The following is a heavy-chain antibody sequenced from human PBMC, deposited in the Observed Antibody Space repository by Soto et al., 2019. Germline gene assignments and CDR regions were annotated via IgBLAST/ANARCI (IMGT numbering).Heavy chain of an antibody. V-gene: IGHV3-30*03. CDR2: ISYDGSNK. D-gene: IGHD3-10*01. Sequence: QVQLVESGGGVVQPGRSLRLSCAASGFTFSSYGMHWVRQAPGKGLEWVAVISYDGSNKYYADSVKGRFTISRDNSKNTLYLQMNSLRAEDTAVYYCARTLCFGDNYWGQGTLVTVSS. J-gene: IGHJ4*02. CDR1: GFTFSSYG. CDR3: ARTLCFGDNY.